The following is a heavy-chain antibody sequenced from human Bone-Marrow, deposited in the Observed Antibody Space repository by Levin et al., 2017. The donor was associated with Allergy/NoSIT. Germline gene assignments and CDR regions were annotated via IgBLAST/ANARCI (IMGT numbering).Heavy chain of an antibody. CDR1: GFSLDSNGVG. V-gene: IGHV2-5*02. D-gene: IGHD6-13*01. Sequence: VSGPTLVKPTQTLTLTCSFSGFSLDSNGVGVGWIRQPPGMAQSLEWLAFIYWDDERRFSPSLKSRLAITKDTSQNQVVLTMTNMDPADTAPYYCEHRVHVPSAGPSLHFGFWGQGTPVTVSS. CDR3: EHRVHVPSAGPSLHFGF. J-gene: IGHJ4*02. CDR2: IYWDDER.